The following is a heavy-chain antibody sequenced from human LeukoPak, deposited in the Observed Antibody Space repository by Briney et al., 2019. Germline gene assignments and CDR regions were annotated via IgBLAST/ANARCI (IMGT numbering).Heavy chain of an antibody. V-gene: IGHV1-69*13. CDR3: ARVADGIKYSGIDY. CDR1: GGTFSSYA. J-gene: IGHJ4*02. D-gene: IGHD5-12*01. Sequence: SVKVSCKASGGTFSSYAISWVRQAPGQGLEWMGGIIPIFGTANYAQKFQGRVTITADESTSTAYMELSSLRSEDTAVYYCARVADGIKYSGIDYWGQGTLVTVSS. CDR2: IIPIFGTA.